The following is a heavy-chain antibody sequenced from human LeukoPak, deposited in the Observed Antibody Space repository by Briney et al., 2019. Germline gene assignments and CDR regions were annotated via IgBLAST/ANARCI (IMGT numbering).Heavy chain of an antibody. D-gene: IGHD6-13*01. Sequence: SETLSLTCAVYGGSFSGYYWSWIRQPPGKGLEWIGSINYSGGTYYNPSPKRRVTISGGTSKNQFALKLSSVTAADTAVYYCARSYSSSWYGRGFYFDYGGPGTLVTASS. J-gene: IGHJ4*02. CDR3: ARSYSSSWYGRGFYFDY. CDR1: GGSFSGYY. CDR2: INYSGGT. V-gene: IGHV4-34*01.